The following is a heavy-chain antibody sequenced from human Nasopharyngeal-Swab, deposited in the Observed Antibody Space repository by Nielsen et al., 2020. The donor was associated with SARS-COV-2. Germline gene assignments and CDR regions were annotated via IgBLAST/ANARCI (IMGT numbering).Heavy chain of an antibody. J-gene: IGHJ6*02. CDR3: ARRSSPDHSYYYGMDV. CDR1: GGPFSDYT. Sequence: ASVKVSCKASGGPFSDYTFSWVRQAPGQGLEWMGWISVYSGNTRVAQKLQDRVTMTTDTWTSTAYMELRNLRTDDTAVYYCARRSSPDHSYYYGMDVWGQGTTVTVSS. D-gene: IGHD5/OR15-5a*01. CDR2: ISVYSGNT. V-gene: IGHV1-18*04.